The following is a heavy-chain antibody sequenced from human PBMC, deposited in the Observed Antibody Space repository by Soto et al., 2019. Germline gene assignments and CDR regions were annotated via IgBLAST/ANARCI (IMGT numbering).Heavy chain of an antibody. J-gene: IGHJ5*02. D-gene: IGHD2-2*01. CDR3: ARDHYGTCSSTSCFDP. CDR1: GYTFTSYD. Sequence: ASVKVSCKASGYTFTSYDINWVRQATGQGLEWMGWMNPNSGNTGYAQKFQGRVTMTRNTSISTAYMELSSLGSEDTAVYYCARDHYGTCSSTSCFDPWGQGTLVTVSS. CDR2: MNPNSGNT. V-gene: IGHV1-8*01.